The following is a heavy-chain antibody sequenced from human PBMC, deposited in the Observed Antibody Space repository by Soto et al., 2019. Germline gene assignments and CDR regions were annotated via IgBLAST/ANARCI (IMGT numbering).Heavy chain of an antibody. D-gene: IGHD3-3*02. CDR2: INTFNGNT. V-gene: IGHV1-18*01. CDR1: GYRFTSYG. J-gene: IGHJ4*02. CDR3: ARELGISTSAPFDY. Sequence: ASVKVSCKASGYRFTSYGLNWVRQAPGQGLGWIAWINTFNGNTNSAQNLQGRVSVTADTSTSTVLLEVRRLTSDDTAVYYCARELGISTSAPFDYWGPGTLVTVSS.